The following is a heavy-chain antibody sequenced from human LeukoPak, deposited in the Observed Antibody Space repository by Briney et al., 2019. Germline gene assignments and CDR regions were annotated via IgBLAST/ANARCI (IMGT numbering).Heavy chain of an antibody. Sequence: GGSLRLSCAASGFTFSSYSMNWVRQAPGKGLEWVSSISSSSSYIYYADSVKGRFTISRDNAKNSLHLQMNSLRAEDTAVYYCARNRQLEAGYWGQGTLVTVSS. CDR2: ISSSSSYI. J-gene: IGHJ4*02. CDR1: GFTFSSYS. CDR3: ARNRQLEAGY. D-gene: IGHD6-6*01. V-gene: IGHV3-21*01.